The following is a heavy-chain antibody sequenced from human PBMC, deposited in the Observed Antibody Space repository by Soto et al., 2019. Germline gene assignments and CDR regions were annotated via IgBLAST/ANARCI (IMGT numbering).Heavy chain of an antibody. D-gene: IGHD3-22*01. CDR2: VHHGGNT. Sequence: QVHLLQSGPGLVKPSETLSLTCTFSGGSITSYYWSWIRQPPGKGLEWIGDVHHGGNTNYSPSLESRVSISIDKSKNFFSLKMWSVTAADTAVYFCARHRLNFDSGGDYHHGMDVWGQGTTVTVSS. V-gene: IGHV4-59*08. J-gene: IGHJ6*02. CDR1: GGSITSYY. CDR3: ARHRLNFDSGGDYHHGMDV.